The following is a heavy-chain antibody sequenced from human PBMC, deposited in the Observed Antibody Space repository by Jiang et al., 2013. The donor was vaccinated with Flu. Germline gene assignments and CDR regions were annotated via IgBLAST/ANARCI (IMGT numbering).Heavy chain of an antibody. CDR2: VIPIFGKV. CDR1: GGTFSSYA. V-gene: IGHV1-69*01. J-gene: IGHJ5*01. CDR3: ARDHTGYGSSWYDY. D-gene: IGHD6-13*01. Sequence: VQLVESGAEVKKPGSSVKVSCKASGGTFSSYAFSWVRQAPGQGLEWMGGVIPIFGKVDYAQKFQGRVTITAADESTSTAYMDLSSLRSEDTAVYYCARDHTGYGSSWYDYWGQGTLVTVSS.